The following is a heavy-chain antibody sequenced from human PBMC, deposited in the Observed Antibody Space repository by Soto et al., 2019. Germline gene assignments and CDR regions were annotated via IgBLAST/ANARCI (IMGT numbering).Heavy chain of an antibody. CDR3: ARAGASVFYYYYYMDV. D-gene: IGHD3-16*01. CDR1: GYSFSSHG. J-gene: IGHJ6*03. Sequence: QVHLVQSGDEVKKPGAAVKVSCKASGYSFSSHGIVWVRQAPGQGLEWMGWISVYNGNTNYAQRFQGRVTLTTDTSTSTAYMELRSLRSDDTAVYYCARAGASVFYYYYYMDVWAKGTTVTVSS. V-gene: IGHV1-18*01. CDR2: ISVYNGNT.